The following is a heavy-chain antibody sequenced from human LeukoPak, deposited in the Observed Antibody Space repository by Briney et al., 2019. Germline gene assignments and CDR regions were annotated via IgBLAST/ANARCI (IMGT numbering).Heavy chain of an antibody. V-gene: IGHV4-31*03. CDR3: ARGYAGYYYGPSYFDY. J-gene: IGHJ4*02. Sequence: SQTPSLTCTVSGGSISSGGYYWSWIRQRPGKGLEWIGYIYYSGSTYYNPSLKSRVTISVDTSKNQFSLKLSSVTAADTAVYYCARGYAGYYYGPSYFDYWGQGTLVTVSS. CDR1: GGSISSGGYY. CDR2: IYYSGST. D-gene: IGHD3-22*01.